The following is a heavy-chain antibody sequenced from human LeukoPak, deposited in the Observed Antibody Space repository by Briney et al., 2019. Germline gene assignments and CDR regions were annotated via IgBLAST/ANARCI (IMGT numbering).Heavy chain of an antibody. V-gene: IGHV4-39*01. CDR3: ARHGIAGYSSSWYPGWVNY. Sequence: SETLSLTCTVSGGSISSSSYYWGWIRQPPGKGLEWIGSIYYSGSTYYNPSLKSRVTISVDTSKNRFSLKLSSVTAADAAVYYCARHGIAGYSSSWYPGWVNYWGQGTLVTVSS. D-gene: IGHD6-13*01. J-gene: IGHJ4*02. CDR1: GGSISSSSYY. CDR2: IYYSGST.